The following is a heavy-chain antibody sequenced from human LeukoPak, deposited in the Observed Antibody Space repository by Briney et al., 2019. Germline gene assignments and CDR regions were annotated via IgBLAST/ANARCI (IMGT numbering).Heavy chain of an antibody. V-gene: IGHV4-59*01. CDR2: IYYSGST. CDR1: GGSISSYY. Sequence: SETLSLSCTVSGGSISSYYWSWIRQPPGKGLEWIGYIYYSGSTNYNPSLKSRVTISVDTSKNQFSLKLSSVTAADTAVYYCARGYYGDYAYYYYYYVDVWGKGTTVTVSS. CDR3: ARGYYGDYAYYYYYYVDV. J-gene: IGHJ6*03. D-gene: IGHD4-17*01.